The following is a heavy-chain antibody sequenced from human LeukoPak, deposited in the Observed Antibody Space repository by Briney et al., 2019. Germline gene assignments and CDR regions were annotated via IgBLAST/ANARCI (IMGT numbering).Heavy chain of an antibody. CDR1: GDSISSGDYC. Sequence: TLSLTCTVSGDSISSGDYCWSWIRQPAGKGLEWIGRISSSGSTNYNPSLKSRVTISVDTSKNQFSLKLSSVTAADTAVYFCARGPYSYDSSGAFDIWGQGTMVTVSS. D-gene: IGHD3-22*01. CDR3: ARGPYSYDSSGAFDI. V-gene: IGHV4-61*02. CDR2: ISSSGST. J-gene: IGHJ3*02.